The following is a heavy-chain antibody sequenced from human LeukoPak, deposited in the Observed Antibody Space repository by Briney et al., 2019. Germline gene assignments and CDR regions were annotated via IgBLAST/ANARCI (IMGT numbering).Heavy chain of an antibody. CDR3: ASRTTGESIDY. Sequence: ASVKVSCKASGYTFTSVYMHWVRQAPGQGLEWMGIINPSGGSTSYAQKFQGRVTITADESTSTAYMELSSLRSEDTAVYYCASRTTGESIDYWGQGTLVTVSS. V-gene: IGHV1-46*01. J-gene: IGHJ4*02. D-gene: IGHD1-1*01. CDR1: GYTFTSVY. CDR2: INPSGGST.